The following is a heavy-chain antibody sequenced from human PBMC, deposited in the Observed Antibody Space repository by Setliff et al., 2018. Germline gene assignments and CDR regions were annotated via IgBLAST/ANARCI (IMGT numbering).Heavy chain of an antibody. Sequence: SETLSLTCAVYGGSFSTYFWSWIRQPPGKGLEWIGEISHSGSANYNPSLKSRVTMSVDTSKNQFSLKLISVTAADTAVYYCARGRMRGSCSGPSCTYDPFDIWGQGTPVTVSS. V-gene: IGHV4-34*01. CDR1: GGSFSTYF. D-gene: IGHD2-2*01. J-gene: IGHJ3*02. CDR3: ARGRMRGSCSGPSCTYDPFDI. CDR2: ISHSGSA.